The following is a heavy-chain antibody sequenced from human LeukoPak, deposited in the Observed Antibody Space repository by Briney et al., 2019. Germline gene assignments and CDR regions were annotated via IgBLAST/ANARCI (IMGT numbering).Heavy chain of an antibody. CDR1: GYIFTGYY. D-gene: IGHD2-15*01. CDR3: AREQVLRGYCSGGSCYSDYYGMDV. V-gene: IGHV1-2*02. CDR2: INPNSGGT. J-gene: IGHJ6*02. Sequence: GASVKVSCKASGYIFTGYYMHWVRQAPGQGLEWIGWINPNSGGTNYAQKFQGRGTMTRDTSISTAYMELSRLRSDDTAVYYCAREQVLRGYCSGGSCYSDYYGMDVWGQGTTVTVAS.